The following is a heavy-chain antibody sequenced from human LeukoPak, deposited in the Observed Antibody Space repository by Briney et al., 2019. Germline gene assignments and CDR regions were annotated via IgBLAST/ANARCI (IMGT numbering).Heavy chain of an antibody. V-gene: IGHV3-23*01. CDR2: ISGSGGST. J-gene: IGHJ4*02. CDR3: ARVGSGSYHIDN. D-gene: IGHD1-26*01. Sequence: PGGSLRLSCAASGFTFSSYAMSWVRQAPGKGLEWVSSISGSGGSTFYADSVKGRFTISRDNSKNTLYLQMNSLRAEDTAVYYCARVGSGSYHIDNWGQGTLVTVSS. CDR1: GFTFSSYA.